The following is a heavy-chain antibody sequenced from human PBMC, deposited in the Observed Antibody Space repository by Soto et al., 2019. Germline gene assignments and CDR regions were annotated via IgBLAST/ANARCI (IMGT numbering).Heavy chain of an antibody. V-gene: IGHV3-11*01. CDR2: ISGSDNTI. J-gene: IGHJ1*01. CDR1: GFTFSDYY. Sequence: PGGSLRLSCAASGFTFSDYYMSWVRQAPGKGLEWVSYISGSDNTIYYADSVKGRFTISRDNAKNSLYLQMNSLRAEDTAVYYCARDSEGFGESPLYWGQGTLVTVSS. CDR3: ARDSEGFGESPLY. D-gene: IGHD3-10*01.